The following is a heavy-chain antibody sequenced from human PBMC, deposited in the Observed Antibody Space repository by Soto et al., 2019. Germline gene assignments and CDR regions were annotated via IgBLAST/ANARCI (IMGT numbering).Heavy chain of an antibody. CDR2: ISGSGGST. D-gene: IGHD3-22*01. CDR1: GFTFSSYA. J-gene: IGHJ6*02. V-gene: IGHV3-23*01. CDR3: AKGFNYYDSSGYYYYYYGMDV. Sequence: PGGSLRLSCAASGFTFSSYAMSWVRQAPGKGLEWVSAISGSGGSTYYADSVKGRFTISRDNSKNTLYLQMNSLRAEDTAVYYCAKGFNYYDSSGYYYYYYGMDVWGQGNTVTVS.